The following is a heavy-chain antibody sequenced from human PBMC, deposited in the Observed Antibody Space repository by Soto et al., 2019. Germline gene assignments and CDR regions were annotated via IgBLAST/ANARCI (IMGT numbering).Heavy chain of an antibody. CDR2: IIPIFGTT. CDR1: GGTFSNYA. J-gene: IGHJ1*01. CDR3: ASRGERDYDDTSGYG. Sequence: QVQLVQSGAEVKKPGSSVKVSCKASGGTFSNYALSWVRQAPGQGLEWMGDIIPIFGTTNNAQKFQGRVTITADEATRTAYMELSSLRSEDTAVYYWASRGERDYDDTSGYGWGQGTLVTVSS. D-gene: IGHD3-22*01. V-gene: IGHV1-69*12.